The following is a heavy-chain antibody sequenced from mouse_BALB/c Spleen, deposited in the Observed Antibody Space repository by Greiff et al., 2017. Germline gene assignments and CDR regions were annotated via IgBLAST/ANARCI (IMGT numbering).Heavy chain of an antibody. CDR2: INPYNDGT. J-gene: IGHJ2*01. CDR3: ARCGTPRGYYFDY. Sequence: EVQLQQSGPELVKPGASVKMSCKASGYTFTSYVMHWVKQKPGQGLEWIGYINPYNDGTKYNEKFKGKATLTSDKSSSTAYMELSSLTSEDSAVYYCARCGTPRGYYFDYWGQGTTLTVSS. V-gene: IGHV1-14*01. CDR1: GYTFTSYV. D-gene: IGHD3-3*01.